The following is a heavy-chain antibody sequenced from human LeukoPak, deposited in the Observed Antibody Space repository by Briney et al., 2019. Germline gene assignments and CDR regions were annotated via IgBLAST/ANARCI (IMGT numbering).Heavy chain of an antibody. CDR2: IYTAGST. CDR1: GDSISSGRYY. CDR3: ARVIEVGVDYYYYMDV. Sequence: PSQTLSLTCTVSGDSISSGRYYWTWIRQPAGRGLEWIGRIYTAGSTDYNPSLKSRVAISIDTSKNQFSLKLNSVTAADTAVYYCARVIEVGVDYYYYMDVWGKGTTATVSS. D-gene: IGHD1-26*01. J-gene: IGHJ6*03. V-gene: IGHV4-61*02.